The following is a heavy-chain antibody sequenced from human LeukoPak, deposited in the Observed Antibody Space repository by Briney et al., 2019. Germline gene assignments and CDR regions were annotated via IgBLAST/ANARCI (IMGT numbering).Heavy chain of an antibody. CDR2: MYHSGTT. D-gene: IGHD1-14*01. V-gene: IGHV4-38-2*01. Sequence: PSETLSLTCAVSGYSISSGSYWGWIRQPPEKGLEWIGVMYHSGTTYYNTSLKSRVAISVDTSKNQFSLNLTSVTAADTAVYYCARAEFRNHYYMDVWGKGTTVTVSS. CDR1: GYSISSGSY. J-gene: IGHJ6*03. CDR3: ARAEFRNHYYMDV.